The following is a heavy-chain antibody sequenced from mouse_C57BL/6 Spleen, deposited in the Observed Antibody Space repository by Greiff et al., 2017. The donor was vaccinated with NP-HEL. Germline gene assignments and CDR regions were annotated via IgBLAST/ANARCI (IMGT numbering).Heavy chain of an antibody. D-gene: IGHD1-1*01. V-gene: IGHV1-85*01. CDR3: ARSGTTVVATRGFAY. CDR1: GYTFTSYD. Sequence: VKLQESGPELVKPGASVKLSCKASGYTFTSYDINWVKQRPGQGLEWIGWIYPRDGSTKYNEKFKGKATLTVDTSSSTAYMELHSLTSEDSAVYFCARSGTTVVATRGFAYWGQGTLVTVSA. J-gene: IGHJ3*01. CDR2: IYPRDGST.